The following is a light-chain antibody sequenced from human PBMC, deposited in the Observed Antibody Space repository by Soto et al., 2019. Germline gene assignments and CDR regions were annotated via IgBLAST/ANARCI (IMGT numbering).Light chain of an antibody. CDR3: QQYGSSPPIT. CDR2: GAS. Sequence: EIVLTQSPGTLSLCPGERATLSCRASQSVSSSYLAWYQQKPGQAPSLLIYGASSRATGIPDRFSGSGSGTDFTLTISRLEPEDFAVYYCQQYGSSPPITFGQGTRLEIK. CDR1: QSVSSSY. J-gene: IGKJ5*01. V-gene: IGKV3-20*01.